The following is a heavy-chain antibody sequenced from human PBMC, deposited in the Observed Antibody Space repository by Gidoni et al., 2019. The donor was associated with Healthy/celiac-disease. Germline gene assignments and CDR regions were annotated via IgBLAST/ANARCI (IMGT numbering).Heavy chain of an antibody. CDR3: AARGVRLGELSLRGPGNYGMDV. CDR2: IVVGSGNT. D-gene: IGHD3-16*02. CDR1: GFTFTSSA. Sequence: QMQLVQSGPEVKKPGTSVKVSCKASGFTFTSSAVQWVRQARGQRLEWIGWIVVGSGNTNYAQKFQERVTITRDMSTSTAYMELSSLRSEDTAVYYCAARGVRLGELSLRGPGNYGMDVWGQGTTVTVSS. J-gene: IGHJ6*02. V-gene: IGHV1-58*01.